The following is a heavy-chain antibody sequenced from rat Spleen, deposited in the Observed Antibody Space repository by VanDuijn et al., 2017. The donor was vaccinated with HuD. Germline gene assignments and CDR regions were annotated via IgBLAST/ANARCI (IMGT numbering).Heavy chain of an antibody. Sequence: EVQLVESGGGLVQPGGSLKLSCIASGFIFKNYWLTWIRQAPGKGLEWVASILRTGENTYYSDSVKGRFTISRDNAKSTLYLQMNSLRSEDTATYYCTRLEPGYNSNWFAYWGQGTLVTVSS. CDR2: ILRTGENT. J-gene: IGHJ3*01. CDR1: GFIFKNYW. CDR3: TRLEPGYNSNWFAY. V-gene: IGHV5-31*01. D-gene: IGHD1-4*01.